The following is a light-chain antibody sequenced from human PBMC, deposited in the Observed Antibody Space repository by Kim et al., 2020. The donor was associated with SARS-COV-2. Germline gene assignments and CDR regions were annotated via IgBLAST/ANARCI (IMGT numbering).Light chain of an antibody. CDR1: QSVSSN. Sequence: SVSRGERATLSCRASQSVSSNLAWYQQKPGQAPRFLVYGASTRATGIPARFSGSGSGTEFTLTISSLQSEDFAVYYCQQYNNWPYTFGQGIKLEIK. J-gene: IGKJ2*01. CDR3: QQYNNWPYT. CDR2: GAS. V-gene: IGKV3D-15*01.